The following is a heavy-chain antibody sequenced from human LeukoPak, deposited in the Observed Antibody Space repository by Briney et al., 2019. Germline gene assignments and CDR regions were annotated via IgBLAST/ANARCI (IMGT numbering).Heavy chain of an antibody. CDR3: ARGSAWDVLLWFGELSDY. Sequence: GAAVKVSCKASGYTFTGYYMHWVRQAPGQGLEWMGWINPNSGGTNYAQKFQGRVTMTRDTSTSTVYMELSSLRSEDTAVYYCARGSAWDVLLWFGELSDYWGQGTLVTVSS. D-gene: IGHD3-10*01. V-gene: IGHV1-2*02. CDR2: INPNSGGT. CDR1: GYTFTGYY. J-gene: IGHJ4*02.